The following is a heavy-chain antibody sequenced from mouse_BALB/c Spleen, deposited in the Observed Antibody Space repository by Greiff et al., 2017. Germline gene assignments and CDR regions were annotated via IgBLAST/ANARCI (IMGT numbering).Heavy chain of an antibody. CDR2: INPYNDGT. CDR1: GYTFTSYV. Sequence: VQLQQSGPELVKPGASVKMSCKASGYTFTSYVMHWVKQKPGQGLEWIGYINPYNDGTKYNEKFKGKATLTSDKSSSTAYMELSSLTSEDSAVYYCARWKDIYYYGSSYWYFDVWGAGTTVTVSS. J-gene: IGHJ1*01. CDR3: ARWKDIYYYGSSYWYFDV. D-gene: IGHD1-1*01. V-gene: IGHV1-14*01.